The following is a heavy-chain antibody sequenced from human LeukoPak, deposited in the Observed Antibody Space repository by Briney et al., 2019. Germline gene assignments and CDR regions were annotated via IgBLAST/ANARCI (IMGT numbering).Heavy chain of an antibody. CDR2: MNPNSGNT. J-gene: IGHJ4*02. CDR1: GYTFTSYD. D-gene: IGHD3-10*01. CDR3: ARVPSKYAKGSGEFHFDY. V-gene: IGHV1-8*01. Sequence: AASVKVSCKASGYTFTSYDINWVRQATGQGLEWMGWMNPNSGNTGYAQKFQGRVTMTRNTSTSTAYMELSSLRSEDTAVYYCARVPSKYAKGSGEFHFDYWGQGTLVTVSS.